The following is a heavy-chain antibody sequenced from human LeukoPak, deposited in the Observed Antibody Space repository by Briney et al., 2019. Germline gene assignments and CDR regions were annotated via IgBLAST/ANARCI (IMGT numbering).Heavy chain of an antibody. CDR2: IYYSGST. J-gene: IGHJ3*02. CDR3: ASDRWYRDDAFDI. Sequence: SETLSLTCTVSGGSISSSSYYWGWIRQPPGKGLEWIGYIYYSGSTYYNPSLKSRVTISVDTSKNQFSLKLSSVTAADTAVYYCASDRWYRDDAFDIWGQGTMVTVSS. V-gene: IGHV4-39*07. D-gene: IGHD4-23*01. CDR1: GGSISSSSYY.